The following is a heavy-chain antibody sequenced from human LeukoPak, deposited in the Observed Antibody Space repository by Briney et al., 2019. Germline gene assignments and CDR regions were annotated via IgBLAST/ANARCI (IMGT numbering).Heavy chain of an antibody. CDR2: IYSDNT. Sequence: GGSLRLSCTVSGFTVSSNSMSWVRQAPGKGLEWVSFIYSDNTHYSDSVKGRFTISRDNSKNTLYLQMNSLRAEDTAVYYCAKDLGSSSYYYYYMDVWGKGTTVTVSS. D-gene: IGHD6-6*01. CDR1: GFTVSSNS. J-gene: IGHJ6*03. V-gene: IGHV3-53*01. CDR3: AKDLGSSSYYYYYMDV.